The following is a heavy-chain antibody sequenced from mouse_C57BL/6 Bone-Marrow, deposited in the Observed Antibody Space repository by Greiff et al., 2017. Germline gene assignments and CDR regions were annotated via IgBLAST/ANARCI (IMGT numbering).Heavy chain of an antibody. CDR2: IRSKSNNYAT. CDR1: GFSFNTYA. V-gene: IGHV10-1*01. Sequence: EVKLMESGGGLVQPKGSLKLSCAASGFSFNTYAMNWVRQAPGKGLEWVARIRSKSNNYATYYADSVKDRFTISRDDSESMLYLQMNNLKTEDTAMYYCVKFMVTTTDYWGQGTSVTVSS. CDR3: VKFMVTTTDY. J-gene: IGHJ4*01. D-gene: IGHD2-2*01.